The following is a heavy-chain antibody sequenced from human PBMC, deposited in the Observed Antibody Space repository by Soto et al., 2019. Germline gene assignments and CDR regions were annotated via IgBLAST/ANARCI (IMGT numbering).Heavy chain of an antibody. J-gene: IGHJ1*01. CDR1: GYTLTELS. D-gene: IGHD3-3*01. CDR3: ATDPTLGLRFLEWSLEYFQH. V-gene: IGHV1-24*01. Sequence: ALVKVSCKVSGYTLTELSMHWVRQAPGKGLEWMGGFDPEDGETIYAQKFQGRVTMTEDTSTDTAYMELSSLRSEDTAVYYCATDPTLGLRFLEWSLEYFQHWGQGTLVTVSS. CDR2: FDPEDGET.